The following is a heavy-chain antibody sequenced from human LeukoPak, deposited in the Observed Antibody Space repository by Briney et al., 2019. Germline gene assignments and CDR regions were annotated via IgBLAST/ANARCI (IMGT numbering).Heavy chain of an antibody. V-gene: IGHV3-11*01. Sequence: GGSLRLSCAASGFILSDYYMSWIRQAPGKGLEWVSYISSSGSTIYYADSVKGRFTISRDNAKNSLYLQMNSLRAEDTAVYYCARAVGASYYFDYWGQGTLVTVSS. J-gene: IGHJ4*02. D-gene: IGHD1-26*01. CDR3: ARAVGASYYFDY. CDR2: ISSSGSTI. CDR1: GFILSDYY.